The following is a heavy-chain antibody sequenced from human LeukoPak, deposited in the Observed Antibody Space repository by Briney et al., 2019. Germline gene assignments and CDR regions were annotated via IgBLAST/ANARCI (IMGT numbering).Heavy chain of an antibody. CDR1: AFSFTRYA. D-gene: IGHD1-26*01. CDR2: ISYDGSDK. Sequence: GGSLRLSCAASAFSFTRYAMHGVRQAPGKGLEWVAVISYDGSDKYYVASVKGRFTISRDNSKNTLYLQMNSLRTGDTAVYYCAKGRWELVDAFDIWGQGTMVTVSA. CDR3: AKGRWELVDAFDI. J-gene: IGHJ3*02. V-gene: IGHV3-30*18.